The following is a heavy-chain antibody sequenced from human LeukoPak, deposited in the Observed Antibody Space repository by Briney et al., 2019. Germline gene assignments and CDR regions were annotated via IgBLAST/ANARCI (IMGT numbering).Heavy chain of an antibody. J-gene: IGHJ6*02. D-gene: IGHD6-19*01. V-gene: IGHV3-21*06. CDR3: AKDERAVAVYVDV. CDR2: INSRSADI. Sequence: GGSLRLSCAGSGFKFGNFGMNWVRQAPGKGPEWVASINSRSADIYYADSVRGRFTITRDNAKTSLFLEMNSLRAEDTAVYYCAKDERAVAVYVDVWGQGTTVTVSS. CDR1: GFKFGNFG.